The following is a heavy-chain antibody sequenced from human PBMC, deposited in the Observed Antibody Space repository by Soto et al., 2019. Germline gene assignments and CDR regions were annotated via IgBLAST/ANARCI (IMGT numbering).Heavy chain of an antibody. CDR2: SNWKSDI. V-gene: IGHV3-9*01. CDR3: AISQDRGGRTTFIY. Sequence: PGGSLRLSCAVSGFTFEDNAIHWVRQAPEKGLEWVSGSNWKSDIGYADSVKGRFTISRDNAENSLYLQMNRLRAEDTALYYCAISQDRGGRTTFIYWGQGTQVTVSS. D-gene: IGHD3-16*01. CDR1: GFTFEDNA. J-gene: IGHJ4*02.